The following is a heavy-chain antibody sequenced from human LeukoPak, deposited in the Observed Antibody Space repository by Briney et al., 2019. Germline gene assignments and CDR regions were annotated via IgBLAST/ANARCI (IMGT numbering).Heavy chain of an antibody. D-gene: IGHD2-2*01. V-gene: IGHV4-59*01. J-gene: IGHJ6*02. CDR1: GVSISIYY. CDR3: ARNVENIVVVPAASQVPYYYYYGMDV. CDR2: IYYSGST. Sequence: PSETLSLTCTVSGVSISIYYWSWVRQPPGKALEGLVYIYYSGSTNYNPSLKSRVTISVATSKNQFYLKLSSVPAADTAVYYCARNVENIVVVPAASQVPYYYYYGMDVWGQGTTVTVSS.